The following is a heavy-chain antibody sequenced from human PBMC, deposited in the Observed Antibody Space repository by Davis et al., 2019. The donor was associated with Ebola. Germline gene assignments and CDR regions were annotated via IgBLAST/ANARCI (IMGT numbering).Heavy chain of an antibody. CDR3: ARTYGSVALDY. CDR2: IYHSGST. Sequence: MPGGSLRLSCAVSGGSISSSNWWSWVRQPPGKGLEWIGEIYHSGSTYYNPSLKSRVTMSVDTSKNQFSLILSSVTAADTAVYYCARTYGSVALDYWGQGTLVSVSS. CDR1: GGSISSSNW. D-gene: IGHD3-10*01. J-gene: IGHJ4*02. V-gene: IGHV4-4*02.